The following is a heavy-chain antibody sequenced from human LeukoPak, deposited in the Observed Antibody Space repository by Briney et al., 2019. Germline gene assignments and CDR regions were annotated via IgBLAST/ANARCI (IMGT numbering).Heavy chain of an antibody. CDR3: ASCDDTYYYGSGSYYCDY. D-gene: IGHD3-10*01. CDR2: IYYSGST. CDR1: GGSISSYY. V-gene: IGHV4-59*08. J-gene: IGHJ4*02. Sequence: SETLSLTCTVSGGSISSYYWSWIRQPPGKGLEWIGYIYYSGSTNYNPSLKSRVTISVDTSKNQFSLKLSSVTAADTAVYYCASCDDTYYYGSGSYYCDYWGQGTLVTVSS.